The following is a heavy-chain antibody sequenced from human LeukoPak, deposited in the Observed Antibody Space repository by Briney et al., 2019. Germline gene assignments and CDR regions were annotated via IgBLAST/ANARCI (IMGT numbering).Heavy chain of an antibody. D-gene: IGHD2-21*01. V-gene: IGHV3-20*04. CDR2: INWNGGST. Sequence: RPGGSLRLSCAASGFTFDDYGTSWVRQAPGKGLEWVSGINWNGGSTGYADSVKGRFTISRDNAKNSLYLQTNSLRAEDTALYYCARDHSPGGDGGYWGQGTLVTVSS. J-gene: IGHJ4*02. CDR1: GFTFDDYG. CDR3: ARDHSPGGDGGY.